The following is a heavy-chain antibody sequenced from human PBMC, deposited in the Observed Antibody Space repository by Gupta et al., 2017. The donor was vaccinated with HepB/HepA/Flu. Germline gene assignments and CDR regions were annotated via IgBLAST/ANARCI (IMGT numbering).Heavy chain of an antibody. D-gene: IGHD2-2*02. CDR2: RAYDGRKK. CDR3: AKGFKYVSSTSCYTEHDY. Sequence: QVQLVESGGGVVQPGRSLRLSCAASGFSFSSYGMHWVRQAPGKGLEGVAVRAYDGRKKYYAESVKGRVTIARDNFKNTLDRQMNSLRAEETAVYYCAKGFKYVSSTSCYTEHDYWVRGTMVTVSS. V-gene: IGHV3-30*18. CDR1: GFSFSSYG. J-gene: IGHJ4*02.